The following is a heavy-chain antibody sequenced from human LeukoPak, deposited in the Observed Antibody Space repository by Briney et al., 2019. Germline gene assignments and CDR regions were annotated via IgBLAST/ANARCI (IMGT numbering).Heavy chain of an antibody. CDR2: IHTSGST. CDR3: ARLMTGTTTAFDI. Sequence: KPSETLSLTCTVSGGYISGYYWSWIRQPAGEGLEWVGRIHTSGSTHYNPSLKSRVNMSVDTSKNQFSLNLSSVTAADTAVYYCARLMTGTTTAFDIWGQGTMVTVSS. CDR1: GGYISGYY. J-gene: IGHJ3*02. D-gene: IGHD1-7*01. V-gene: IGHV4-4*07.